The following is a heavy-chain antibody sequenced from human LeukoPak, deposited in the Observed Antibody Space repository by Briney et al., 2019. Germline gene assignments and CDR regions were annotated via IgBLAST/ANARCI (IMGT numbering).Heavy chain of an antibody. Sequence: SETLSLTCTVSGGSISSYYWSWIRQPPGKGLEWIGYIYYSGSTNYNPSLQSRVTISVDTSKNQFSLKLSSVTAADTAVYYCARRGSYFDSWGQGTLVTVSS. D-gene: IGHD1-26*01. CDR1: GGSISSYY. J-gene: IGHJ4*02. CDR2: IYYSGST. CDR3: ARRGSYFDS. V-gene: IGHV4-59*08.